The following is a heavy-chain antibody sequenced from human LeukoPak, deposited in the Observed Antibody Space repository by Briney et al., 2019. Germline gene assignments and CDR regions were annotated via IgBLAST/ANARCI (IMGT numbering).Heavy chain of an antibody. CDR2: ISSSSSYI. J-gene: IGHJ3*02. CDR1: GFTFSSYS. V-gene: IGHV3-21*01. D-gene: IGHD4-17*01. Sequence: GGSLRLSCAASGFTFSSYSMNWVRQAPGKGLEWVSSISSSSSYIYYADSVKGRFTISRDNAKNSLYLQMNSLRAEDTAVYYCARETETYGDAFDIWGQGTMVTVSS. CDR3: ARETETYGDAFDI.